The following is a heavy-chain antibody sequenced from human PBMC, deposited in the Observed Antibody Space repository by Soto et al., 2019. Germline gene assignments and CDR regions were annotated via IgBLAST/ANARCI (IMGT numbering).Heavy chain of an antibody. Sequence: AGGSLRLSCVASEFIFNTHWMSWVRQAPGKGLEWVAVISYDGGNKYYAESVKGRFTISRDNSKNTLYLQMNSLRAEDTAVYYCARDDLVISWDGMDVWGQGTTVTVSS. J-gene: IGHJ6*02. CDR1: EFIFNTHW. D-gene: IGHD2-21*01. V-gene: IGHV3-33*05. CDR2: ISYDGGNK. CDR3: ARDDLVISWDGMDV.